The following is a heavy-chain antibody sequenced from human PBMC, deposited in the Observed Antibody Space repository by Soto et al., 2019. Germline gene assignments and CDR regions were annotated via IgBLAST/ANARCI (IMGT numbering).Heavy chain of an antibody. CDR1: GYTFTSYY. V-gene: IGHV1-46*01. CDR2: INTSGGST. J-gene: IGHJ5*02. Sequence: ASVKVSCKASGYTFTSYYMHWVRQAPGQGLEWMGIINTSGGSTSYAQKFQGRVTMTRDTSTSTFYMELSSLRSEDTAVYYCARGVDSVPAAISPGWFDPWGQGTLVTVSS. D-gene: IGHD2-2*01. CDR3: ARGVDSVPAAISPGWFDP.